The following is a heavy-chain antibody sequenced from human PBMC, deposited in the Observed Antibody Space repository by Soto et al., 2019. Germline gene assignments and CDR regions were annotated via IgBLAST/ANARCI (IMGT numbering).Heavy chain of an antibody. V-gene: IGHV4-39*01. CDR1: GGSISSRSYY. CDR2: IYYSGTT. CDR3: AIQQPLSNYGMDV. Sequence: QLQLQESGPGLVKPSETLSLTCTVSGGSISSRSYYWGWIRQPPGTGLEWIGRIYYSGTTYYNPSLKSRVTITVDTSKNQFSLKLSSVTAADTAVYYCAIQQPLSNYGMDVWCQGTTDTVSS. J-gene: IGHJ6*02.